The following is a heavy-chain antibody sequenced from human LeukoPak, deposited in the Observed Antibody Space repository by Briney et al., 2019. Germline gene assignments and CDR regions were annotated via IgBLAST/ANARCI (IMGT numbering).Heavy chain of an antibody. CDR1: GVTFSSYA. V-gene: IGHV1-69*04. D-gene: IGHD1-20*01. Sequence: GSSVKFSCKASGVTFSSYAISWVRQAPGQGLEWMGRIIPIFGIANYAQKFQGRVTITADKSTSTAYMELSSLRSEDTAVYYCARGPITAETSFDYWGQGTLVTVSS. CDR2: IIPIFGIA. J-gene: IGHJ4*02. CDR3: ARGPITAETSFDY.